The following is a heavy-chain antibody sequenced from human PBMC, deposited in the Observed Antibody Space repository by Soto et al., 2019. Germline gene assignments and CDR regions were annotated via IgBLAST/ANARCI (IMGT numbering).Heavy chain of an antibody. CDR3: ARDYRIKSISAAGRDYYYYGMDV. V-gene: IGHV3-23*01. Sequence: GGSLRLSCAASGFTFSSYAMSWVRQAPGKGLEWVSAISGSGGSTYYADSVKGRFTISRDNSKNTLYLQMNSLRAEDTAVYYCARDYRIKSISAAGRDYYYYGMDVWGQGTTVTVSS. D-gene: IGHD6-13*01. J-gene: IGHJ6*02. CDR2: ISGSGGST. CDR1: GFTFSSYA.